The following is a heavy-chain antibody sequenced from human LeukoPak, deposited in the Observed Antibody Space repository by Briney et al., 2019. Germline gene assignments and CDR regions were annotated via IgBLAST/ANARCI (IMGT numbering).Heavy chain of an antibody. Sequence: GGSLRLSCAASGFTFDDYGMSGVRQAPGKGLEWVSGINWNGGSTGYADSVKGRFTISRDNDKNSLYLQMNSLRAEDTALYYCARHDGYNWNGVNYWGQGTLVTVSS. J-gene: IGHJ4*02. CDR2: INWNGGST. CDR3: ARHDGYNWNGVNY. D-gene: IGHD1-20*01. V-gene: IGHV3-20*04. CDR1: GFTFDDYG.